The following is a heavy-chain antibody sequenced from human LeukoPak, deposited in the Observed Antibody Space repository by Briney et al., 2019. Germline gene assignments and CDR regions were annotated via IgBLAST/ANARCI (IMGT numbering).Heavy chain of an antibody. CDR1: GFSFKDYA. V-gene: IGHV3-9*01. J-gene: IGHJ6*02. Sequence: GGSLRLSCAATGFSFKDYAMHWVRQIPGKGLEWVSAISWNGGSTAYADSVKGRFTISRDNAKNSLFLQLSNLRPEDTALYYCAKHLRATNTFTFFGLDVRGQGTTVTVSS. D-gene: IGHD1-26*01. CDR2: ISWNGGST. CDR3: AKHLRATNTFTFFGLDV.